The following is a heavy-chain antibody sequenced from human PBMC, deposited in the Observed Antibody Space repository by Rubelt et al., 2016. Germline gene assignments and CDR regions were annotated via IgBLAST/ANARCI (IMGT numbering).Heavy chain of an antibody. Sequence: EVQLLESGGGLVQPGGSLRLSCAASGFTFSNYAMRWVRQAPGKGLEWVSTSSGGGGSTYYADSVKGRFTISRDNSKAALYLQMNSLRAEETAGLYWGRQLDLSRRWDYWGQGTLVTVS. CDR1: GFTFSNYA. J-gene: IGHJ4*02. V-gene: IGHV3-23*01. D-gene: IGHD2-2*03. CDR3: GRQLDLSRRWDY. CDR2: SSGGGGST.